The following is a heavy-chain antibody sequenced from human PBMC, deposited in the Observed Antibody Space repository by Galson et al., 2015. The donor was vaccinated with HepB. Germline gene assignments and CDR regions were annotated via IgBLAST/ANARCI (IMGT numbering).Heavy chain of an antibody. J-gene: IGHJ4*02. CDR3: ANGYVDAAMGPY. D-gene: IGHD5-18*01. CDR1: GFTYNSYA. V-gene: IGHV3-23*01. Sequence: SLRLSCAASGFTYNSYAMSWVRQAPGKGLEWVSVINATGGTTYYADSVKGRFTISRDNSKNTLYLQMNSLRAEDTAVYYCANGYVDAAMGPYWGQGTLVTASS. CDR2: INATGGTT.